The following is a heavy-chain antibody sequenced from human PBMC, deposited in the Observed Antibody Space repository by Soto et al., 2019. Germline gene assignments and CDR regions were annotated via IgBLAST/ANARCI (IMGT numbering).Heavy chain of an antibody. V-gene: IGHV3-30*18. CDR1: GFTFSTYG. CDR3: AKDRWYCSGGNCYFPDY. CDR2: ISYDGSNK. D-gene: IGHD2-15*01. J-gene: IGHJ4*02. Sequence: QVQLVESGGGVVQPGRSLRLSCAASGFTFSTYGMHWVRQAPGKGLEWVAVISYDGSNKYYADSVKGRFTISRDNSKNTLFLQMNILRAEDTAVYYCAKDRWYCSGGNCYFPDYWGQGPLVTVSS.